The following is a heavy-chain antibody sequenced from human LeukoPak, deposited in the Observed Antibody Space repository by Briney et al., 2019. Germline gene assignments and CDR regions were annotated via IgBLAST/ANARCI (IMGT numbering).Heavy chain of an antibody. CDR1: GGSISSYY. Sequence: SETLSLTCTVSGGSISSYYWSWIRQPPGKGLEWIGYIYYSGSTNYNPSLKSRVTISVDTSKNQFSLKLSSVTAADTAVYYCARKFGNNGATDYWGQGTLVTVSS. J-gene: IGHJ4*02. V-gene: IGHV4-59*12. D-gene: IGHD1-26*01. CDR3: ARKFGNNGATDY. CDR2: IYYSGST.